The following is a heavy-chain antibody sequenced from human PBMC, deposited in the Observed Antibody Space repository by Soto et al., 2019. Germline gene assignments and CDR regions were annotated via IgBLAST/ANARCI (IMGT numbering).Heavy chain of an antibody. J-gene: IGHJ4*02. D-gene: IGHD6-19*01. V-gene: IGHV1-2*04. CDR2: INPNSGGT. Sequence: ASVKVSCKASGYTFTGYYIHWVRQAPGQGLEWMGWINPNSGGTNYAQKFQGWVTMTRDTSISTAYMELSRLRSDDTAVYYCAREYSSGRRFDYWGQGILVTVSS. CDR3: AREYSSGRRFDY. CDR1: GYTFTGYY.